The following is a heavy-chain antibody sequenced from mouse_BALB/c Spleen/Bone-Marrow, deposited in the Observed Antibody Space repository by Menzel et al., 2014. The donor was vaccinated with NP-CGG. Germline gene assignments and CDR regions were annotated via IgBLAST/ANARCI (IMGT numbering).Heavy chain of an antibody. J-gene: IGHJ3*01. V-gene: IGHV1-12*01. CDR1: GYIFTSYN. Sequence: QVQLQQSGAELVGSGASVKMSCKASGYIFTSYNIHWVKQTPGQGLEWIGHIYPGNGGTNYNQKFKGKATLTADTSSSTAYMQISSLTSEDSAVYFCARGQLLAYWGQGTLVTVSA. D-gene: IGHD3-3*01. CDR3: ARGQLLAY. CDR2: IYPGNGGT.